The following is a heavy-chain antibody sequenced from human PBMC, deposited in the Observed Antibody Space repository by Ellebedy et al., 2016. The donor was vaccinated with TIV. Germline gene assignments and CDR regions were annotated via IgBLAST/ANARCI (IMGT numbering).Heavy chain of an antibody. CDR3: AKVLFAFGEFESPFDP. J-gene: IGHJ5*02. CDR1: GFTFNSYG. CDR2: IRYDGSDK. D-gene: IGHD3-10*01. Sequence: GESLKISCAASGFTFNSYGMHWVRQAPGKGLEWVTFIRYDGSDKYYADSVKGRFTISRDNSKNTLNLQMNSLRLEDTAAYYCAKVLFAFGEFESPFDPWGQGTLVIVSS. V-gene: IGHV3-30*02.